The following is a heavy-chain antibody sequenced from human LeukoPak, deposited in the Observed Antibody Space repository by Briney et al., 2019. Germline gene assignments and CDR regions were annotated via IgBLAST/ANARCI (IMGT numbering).Heavy chain of an antibody. J-gene: IGHJ4*02. D-gene: IGHD2-15*01. V-gene: IGHV4-59*01. Sequence: SGTLSLTCSVSGGSISNYYWSWIRQPPGQGLEWIAYIYYSGSTNYNPSLKSRVTISVDASKNQFSLKLTSVTAADTAVYYCARDSKCSGGSCYSYFDYWGQGTLVTVSS. CDR2: IYYSGST. CDR1: GGSISNYY. CDR3: ARDSKCSGGSCYSYFDY.